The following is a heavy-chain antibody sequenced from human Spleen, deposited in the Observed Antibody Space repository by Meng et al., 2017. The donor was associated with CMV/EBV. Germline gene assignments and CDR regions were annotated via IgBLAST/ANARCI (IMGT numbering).Heavy chain of an antibody. Sequence: SVKVSCKASGGTFNSNTITWVRQAPGQGLEWMGRIIPILGTANYAQNFQGRVTITADKSTSTVYTELSSLTSEDTAVYYCARGRTSSDDGDMWGQGTTVTVSS. D-gene: IGHD2-2*01. CDR2: IIPILGTA. V-gene: IGHV1-69*08. CDR1: GGTFNSNT. J-gene: IGHJ3*02. CDR3: ARGRTSSDDGDM.